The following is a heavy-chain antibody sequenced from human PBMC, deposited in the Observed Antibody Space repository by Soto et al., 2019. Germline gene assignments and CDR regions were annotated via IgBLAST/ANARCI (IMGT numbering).Heavy chain of an antibody. CDR3: ARDLGYCSGGRCYGFYYYGMDV. CDR1: GFTFSSNA. CDR2: ISYDGSNK. D-gene: IGHD2-15*01. J-gene: IGHJ6*02. V-gene: IGHV3-30-3*01. Sequence: QVQLVESGGGVVQPGRSLRLSCAASGFTFSSNAMHWVRQAPGKGLEWVAVISYDGSNKYYADSVKGRFTISRDNSKNTLYLQMNSLRAEDTAVYYCARDLGYCSGGRCYGFYYYGMDVWGQGTTVTVSS.